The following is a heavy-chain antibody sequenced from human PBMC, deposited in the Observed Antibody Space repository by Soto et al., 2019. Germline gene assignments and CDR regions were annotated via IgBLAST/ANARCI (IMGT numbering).Heavy chain of an antibody. CDR1: GYTFTKYA. Sequence: QVQLVQSGAEVKKPGASVKVSCKASGYTFTKYALHWVRQAPGQRLEWMGWINAGNGNTKYSQKFQGSVTITRDTSASTSYMQLSSLRSEDTAVYYCARGEGYCSGGTCYRWFDPWGQGTLVTVSS. D-gene: IGHD2-15*01. CDR3: ARGEGYCSGGTCYRWFDP. CDR2: INAGNGNT. J-gene: IGHJ5*02. V-gene: IGHV1-3*01.